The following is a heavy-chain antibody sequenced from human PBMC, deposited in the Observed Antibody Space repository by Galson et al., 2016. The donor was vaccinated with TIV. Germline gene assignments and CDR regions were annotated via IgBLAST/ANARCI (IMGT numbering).Heavy chain of an antibody. CDR3: AKDRGGGTSWYFEY. J-gene: IGHJ4*01. Sequence: SLRLSCAVFGFTFDDFAMHWVRRVPGKGLEWVSLISWDGGSTYYADSVKWRFTISRDNSKDSLYLQMNSLRPDDSGLYYCAKDRGGGTSWYFEYWGQGTLVTVTS. CDR2: ISWDGGST. V-gene: IGHV3-43D*03. D-gene: IGHD6-13*01. CDR1: GFTFDDFA.